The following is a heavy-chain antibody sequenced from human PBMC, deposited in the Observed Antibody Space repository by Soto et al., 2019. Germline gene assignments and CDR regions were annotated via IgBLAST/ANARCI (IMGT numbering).Heavy chain of an antibody. Sequence: PSETLSLTCTVSGGSISSSSYYWGWIRQPPGKGLEWIGSIYYSGSTYYNPSLKSRVTISVDTSKNQLSLKLSSVTAADTAVYYCASLTYSSSSLWFDPWGQGTLVTVSS. J-gene: IGHJ5*02. D-gene: IGHD6-6*01. CDR1: GGSISSSSYY. V-gene: IGHV4-39*01. CDR3: ASLTYSSSSLWFDP. CDR2: IYYSGST.